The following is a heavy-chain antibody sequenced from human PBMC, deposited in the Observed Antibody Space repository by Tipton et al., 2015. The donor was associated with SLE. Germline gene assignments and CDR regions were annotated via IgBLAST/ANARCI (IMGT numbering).Heavy chain of an antibody. CDR3: ARLPTGFPNWFDP. CDR1: GNSISSHY. Sequence: TLSLTCTVSGNSISSHYWSWIRLHPGKGLEWIAYVHYSESAKYNPSLQSRVTTSVDTSKNQFSLKLTSVTAADTAVYYCARLPTGFPNWFDPWGQGTLVTVSS. V-gene: IGHV4-59*11. D-gene: IGHD4-17*01. J-gene: IGHJ5*02. CDR2: VHYSESA.